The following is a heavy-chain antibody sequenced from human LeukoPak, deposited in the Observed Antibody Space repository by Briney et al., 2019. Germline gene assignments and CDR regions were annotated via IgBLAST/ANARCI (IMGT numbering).Heavy chain of an antibody. V-gene: IGHV3-21*01. CDR1: GFTFSSYS. Sequence: PGGSLRLSCAASGFTFSSYSMNWVRQAPGKGLEWVSSTSSSSSYIYYADSVKGRFTISRDNAKNSLYLQMNSLRAEDTAVYYCARDCDYYDSSGYPCYWGQGTLVTVSS. J-gene: IGHJ4*02. D-gene: IGHD3-22*01. CDR3: ARDCDYYDSSGYPCY. CDR2: TSSSSSYI.